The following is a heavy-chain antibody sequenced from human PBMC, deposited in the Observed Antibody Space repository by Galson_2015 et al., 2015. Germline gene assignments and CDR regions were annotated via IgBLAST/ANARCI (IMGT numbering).Heavy chain of an antibody. J-gene: IGHJ4*02. D-gene: IGHD6-19*01. Sequence: QSGAEVKKPGESLKISCKGFGYNFPNFWIGWVRQMPGKGLEWMGIRHPGDSHSRYSPSFQGQVTMSADKSISTAYLQWSSLKASDTAMYYCARYIEYSSGWGIDHWGQGTLVTVSS. CDR2: RHPGDSHS. V-gene: IGHV5-51*01. CDR3: ARYIEYSSGWGIDH. CDR1: GYNFPNFW.